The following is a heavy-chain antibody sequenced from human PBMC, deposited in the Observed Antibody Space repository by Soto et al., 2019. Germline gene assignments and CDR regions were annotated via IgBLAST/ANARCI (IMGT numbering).Heavy chain of an antibody. J-gene: IGHJ3*01. Sequence: QVQLVQSGAAVRKPGSSVKVSCKASGGTFTKYAITWVRQAPRQGLEWMGGLVPLPGTTNYAQKFRGRVSISGEACTSTPYLVLICLRSEVTVVSYWAIGVGGLGGSSGWPDYALDVWGQGTMVIGS. CDR2: LVPLPGTT. CDR3: AIGVGGLGGSSGWPDYALDV. D-gene: IGHD6-19*01. CDR1: GGTFTKYA. V-gene: IGHV1-69*01.